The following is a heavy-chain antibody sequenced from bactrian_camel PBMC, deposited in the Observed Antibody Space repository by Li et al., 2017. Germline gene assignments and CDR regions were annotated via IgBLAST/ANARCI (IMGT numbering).Heavy chain of an antibody. J-gene: IGHJ4*01. CDR2: ISSAGDYT. D-gene: IGHD6*01. CDR3: AAGRWYTDEYKY. V-gene: IGHV3S36*01. Sequence: VQLVESGGDLVQPGASLRLSCAASGFNFGYYAMSWVRQSTGQGLEWVSHISSAGDYTYYADFVKGRFTVSRDNAKNTAYLQMNSLKSEDTALYYCAAGRWYTDEYKYWGQGTQVTVS. CDR1: GFNFGYYA.